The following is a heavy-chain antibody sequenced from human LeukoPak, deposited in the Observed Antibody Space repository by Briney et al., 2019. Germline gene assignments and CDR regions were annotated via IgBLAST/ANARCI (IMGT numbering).Heavy chain of an antibody. CDR1: GFSFSTYW. Sequence: PGGSLRLSCSASGFSFSTYWMSWVRQTPETGLEFVANIDRDGSVTNYMDSLRGRSTISRDNAKKSMYLEINSLRADDTAVYYCARDPGSSSFDLWGRGALDSVSS. CDR2: IDRDGSVT. D-gene: IGHD6-13*01. J-gene: IGHJ4*02. V-gene: IGHV3-7*01. CDR3: ARDPGSSSFDL.